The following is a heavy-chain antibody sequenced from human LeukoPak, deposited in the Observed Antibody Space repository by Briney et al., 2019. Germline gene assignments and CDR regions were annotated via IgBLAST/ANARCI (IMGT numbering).Heavy chain of an antibody. V-gene: IGHV3-30*02. CDR3: AKVDWSYGSGSPDY. D-gene: IGHD3-10*01. J-gene: IGHJ4*02. CDR1: GFTFSSYG. Sequence: PGGSLRLSCAASGFTFSSYGMHWVRQAPGKGLEWVAFIRYDGSNKYYADSVKGRFTISRDNSKNTLYLQMNSLRAEDTAVYYCAKVDWSYGSGSPDYWGQGTLVTVSS. CDR2: IRYDGSNK.